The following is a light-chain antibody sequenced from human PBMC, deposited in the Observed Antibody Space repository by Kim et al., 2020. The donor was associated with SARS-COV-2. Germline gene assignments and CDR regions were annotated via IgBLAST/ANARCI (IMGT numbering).Light chain of an antibody. CDR2: AAS. V-gene: IGKV1-8*01. CDR3: QQYYSYPWT. J-gene: IGKJ1*01. Sequence: ASTEDRVTITCRASQGIISYLAWYQQKPGKAPKLLIYAASTLQSGVPSRFSGSGSGTDFTLTISCLQSEDFATYYCQQYYSYPWTFGQGTKVDIK. CDR1: QGIISY.